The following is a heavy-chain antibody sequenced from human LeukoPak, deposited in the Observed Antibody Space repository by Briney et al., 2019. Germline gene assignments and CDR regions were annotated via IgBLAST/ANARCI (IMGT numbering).Heavy chain of an antibody. CDR2: IYYSGST. V-gene: IGHV4-59*01. Sequence: SETLSLTCTVSGVSISTYYWSWVRQPPGKGLEWSGYIYYSGSTNYNPSLKSRVTIPVDTSKNQFSLKLNSVTAADTAAYYCARSGYSGYDFNPWGQGTLVTVSS. CDR3: ARSGYSGYDFNP. J-gene: IGHJ5*02. D-gene: IGHD5-12*01. CDR1: GVSISTYY.